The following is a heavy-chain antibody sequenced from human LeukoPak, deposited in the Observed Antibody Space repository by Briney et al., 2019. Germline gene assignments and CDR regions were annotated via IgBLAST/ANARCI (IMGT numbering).Heavy chain of an antibody. CDR3: ARGGAKADNWFDP. Sequence: PSETLSLTCTVSGGSISSSSYYWGWIRQPAGKGLEWIGRIYTSGSTNYNPSLKSRVTMSVDTSKNQFSLKLSSVTAADTAVYHCARGGAKADNWFDPWGQGTLVTVSS. CDR1: GGSISSSSYY. J-gene: IGHJ5*02. V-gene: IGHV4-61*02. CDR2: IYTSGST.